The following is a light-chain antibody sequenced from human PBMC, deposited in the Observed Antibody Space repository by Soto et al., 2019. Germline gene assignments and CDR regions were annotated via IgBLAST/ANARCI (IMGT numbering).Light chain of an antibody. CDR2: GAS. Sequence: EIVLTQSPGALSLSPGERATLSCGASKSVSSSYLAWYQQKPGQAPRLLFYGASTRATGIQDRFSGSGSGTDFTLTISRLEPEDFAVYYCQQYGSSPRTFGQGTKVDIK. CDR1: KSVSSSY. CDR3: QQYGSSPRT. J-gene: IGKJ1*01. V-gene: IGKV3-20*01.